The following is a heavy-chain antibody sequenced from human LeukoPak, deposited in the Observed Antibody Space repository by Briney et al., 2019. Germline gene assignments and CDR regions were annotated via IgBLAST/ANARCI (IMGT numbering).Heavy chain of an antibody. V-gene: IGHV3-30*14. J-gene: IGHJ4*02. D-gene: IGHD1-1*01. Sequence: PGRSLRLSCAASGFTFSTYAMHWVRQAPGKGLEWVAVISYDGSNKYYADSVKGRFTISRDNSKNTLYLQMNSLRTEDTAIYYCVREGNWAYWGLGTLVTVSS. CDR1: GFTFSTYA. CDR2: ISYDGSNK. CDR3: VREGNWAY.